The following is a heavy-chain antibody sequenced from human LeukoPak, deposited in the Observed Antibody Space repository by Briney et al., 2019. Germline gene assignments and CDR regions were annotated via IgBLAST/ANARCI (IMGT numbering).Heavy chain of an antibody. J-gene: IGHJ4*02. Sequence: GGSLRLSCAASGFTFSSYGMHWVRQAPGKGLEWAAFIRYDGSNKYYADSVKGRFTISRDNSKNTLYLQMNSLRAEDTAVYYCAKVMGSSGWSSYWGQGTLVTVSS. CDR3: AKVMGSSGWSSY. CDR1: GFTFSSYG. V-gene: IGHV3-30*02. D-gene: IGHD6-19*01. CDR2: IRYDGSNK.